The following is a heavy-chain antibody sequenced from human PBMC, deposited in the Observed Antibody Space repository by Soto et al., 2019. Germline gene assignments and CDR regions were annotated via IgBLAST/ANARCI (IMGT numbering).Heavy chain of an antibody. CDR2: IIPIFTRT. CDR1: GGTFSTSS. J-gene: IGHJ4*02. Sequence: QLQLVQSGTELREPGSSVKVYCKASGGTFSTSSFVWVRQGPGQGLEWMGGIIPIFTRTNFAQKFQGRVTFSADESTRTTYMELRSLTSEDTAIYYCARDVVRSTAGDSWGQGTLVTVSS. D-gene: IGHD2-15*01. CDR3: ARDVVRSTAGDS. V-gene: IGHV1-69*01.